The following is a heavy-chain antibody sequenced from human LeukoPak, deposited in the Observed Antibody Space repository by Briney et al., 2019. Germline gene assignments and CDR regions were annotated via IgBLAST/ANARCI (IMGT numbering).Heavy chain of an antibody. D-gene: IGHD3-16*02. Sequence: GGSLRLSCAASGFTFSNNAMSWVRQAPGKGLEWVSAISNDGGRTYYADSVKGRFTISRDNSKNTLYLEMNSLRAEDTAVYFCAREGPGIPSRSTTFDYWGQGTLVTVSS. CDR3: AREGPGIPSRSTTFDY. J-gene: IGHJ4*02. CDR1: GFTFSNNA. V-gene: IGHV3-23*01. CDR2: ISNDGGRT.